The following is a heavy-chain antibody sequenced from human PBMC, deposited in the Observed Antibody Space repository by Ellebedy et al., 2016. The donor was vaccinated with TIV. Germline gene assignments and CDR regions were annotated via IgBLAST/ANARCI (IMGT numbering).Heavy chain of an antibody. CDR3: AKVLLPRGALWLGEAFDI. Sequence: GGSLRLSXAASGFTFADYAMHWVRQAPGKGLEWVSGISWNSGSIGYADSVKGRFTISRDNAKNSLYLQMNSLRAEDTALYYCAKVLLPRGALWLGEAFDIWGQGTMVTVSS. V-gene: IGHV3-9*01. CDR2: ISWNSGSI. D-gene: IGHD3-10*01. CDR1: GFTFADYA. J-gene: IGHJ3*02.